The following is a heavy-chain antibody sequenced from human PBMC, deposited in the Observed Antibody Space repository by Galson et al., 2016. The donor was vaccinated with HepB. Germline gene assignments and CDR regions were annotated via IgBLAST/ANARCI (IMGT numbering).Heavy chain of an antibody. D-gene: IGHD6-19*01. CDR1: GFTFSDHY. Sequence: SLRLSCAASGFTFSDHYMDWVRQAPGRGLEWVGRSRNKASSYTTEYAASVKGRFTISRDVSKNSMYLQMNSLRAEDTAVYYCAKESHRSGYDALDMWGQGTMVSVSS. CDR3: AKESHRSGYDALDM. V-gene: IGHV3-72*01. CDR2: SRNKASSYTT. J-gene: IGHJ3*02.